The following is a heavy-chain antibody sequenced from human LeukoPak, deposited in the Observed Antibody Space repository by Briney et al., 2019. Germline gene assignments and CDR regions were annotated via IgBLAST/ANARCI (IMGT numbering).Heavy chain of an antibody. V-gene: IGHV1-8*01. CDR3: PTLGSSTSRYSDYYGMDV. CDR2: MNPNSGNT. CDR1: GYTFTSYD. J-gene: IGHJ6*02. Sequence: ASVKVSCKASGYTFTSYDINWVRQATGQGLEWMGWMNPNSGNTGYAQKFQGRVTMTRNTSISTAYMELSSLRSEDTAVKYGPTLGSSTSRYSDYYGMDVWGQGTTVNVSS. D-gene: IGHD2-2*01.